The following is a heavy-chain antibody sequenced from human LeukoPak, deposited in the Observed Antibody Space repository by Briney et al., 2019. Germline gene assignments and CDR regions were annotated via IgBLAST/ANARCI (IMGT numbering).Heavy chain of an antibody. D-gene: IGHD5-12*01. CDR3: ARDGYSGSDAL. V-gene: IGHV4-59*02. CDR2: IYHSGST. CDR1: GGSVSNYY. Sequence: SETLSLTCTVSGGSVSNYYWSWIRQPPGKGLEWIGYIYHSGSTNYNPSLKSRVTISVDTSQNQFYLKLSSVTAADTAVYYCARDGYSGSDALWGQGTLVTVSS. J-gene: IGHJ4*02.